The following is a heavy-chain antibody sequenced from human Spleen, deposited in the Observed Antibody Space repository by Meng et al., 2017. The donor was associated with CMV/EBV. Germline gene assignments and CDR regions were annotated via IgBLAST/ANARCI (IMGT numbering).Heavy chain of an antibody. CDR2: IWYDGSNK. CDR3: LKTYYDFWSAYYPAYGMDV. CDR1: GFIFSIYE. V-gene: IGHV3-33*08. Sequence: GGSLRLSCAASGFIFSIYEMNWVRQAPGKGLEWVAVIWYDGSNKYYADSVKGRFTISRDNSKNTLYLQMNSLRAEDTAVYYCLKTYYDFWSAYYPAYGMDVWGQGTTVTVSS. J-gene: IGHJ6*02. D-gene: IGHD3-3*01.